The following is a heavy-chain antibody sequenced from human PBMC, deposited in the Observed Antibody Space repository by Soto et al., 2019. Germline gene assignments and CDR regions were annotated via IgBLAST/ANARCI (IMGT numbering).Heavy chain of an antibody. J-gene: IGHJ4*02. D-gene: IGHD3-10*01. CDR3: AKDREYMVLAGDNYFDY. CDR2: ISYDGSNK. V-gene: IGHV3-30*18. CDR1: GFTFSSYG. Sequence: QVQLVESGGGVDQPGRSLRLSCAASGFTFSSYGMHWVRQAPGKGLEWVAVISYDGSNKYYADSVKGRFTISRDNSKNTLYLQMNSLRAEDTAVYYCAKDREYMVLAGDNYFDYWGQGTLVTVSS.